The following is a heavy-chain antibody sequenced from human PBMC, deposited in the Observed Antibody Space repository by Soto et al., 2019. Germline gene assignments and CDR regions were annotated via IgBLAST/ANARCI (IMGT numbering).Heavy chain of an antibody. CDR2: MYPRGNT. V-gene: IGHV4-4*07. D-gene: IGHD1-26*01. CDR3: ARETYTGSNYYFDS. J-gene: IGHJ4*02. Sequence: PSETLSLTCTVSGGSVSNYYWSWIRQPAGKGLEWIGRMYPRGNTNYNPSLSSRVTMSVDTSKNQLSLNLSSVTAADTAVYYCARETYTGSNYYFDSWGQGNLVTVSS. CDR1: GGSVSNYY.